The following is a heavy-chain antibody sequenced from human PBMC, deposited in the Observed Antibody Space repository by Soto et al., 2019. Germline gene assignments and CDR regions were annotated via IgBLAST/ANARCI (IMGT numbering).Heavy chain of an antibody. J-gene: IGHJ5*02. CDR1: GYTFSDYY. V-gene: IGHV1-2*02. CDR3: ARDRTSGWFDP. CDR2: INPNTGGT. Sequence: ASVKVSCKASGYTFSDYYMNWVRQAPGQGLEWMGWINPNTGGTNYARKFQGRVTMTRDTSISTVFMELNSLRSDDTAVYYCARDRTSGWFDPWGQGTLVTVSS.